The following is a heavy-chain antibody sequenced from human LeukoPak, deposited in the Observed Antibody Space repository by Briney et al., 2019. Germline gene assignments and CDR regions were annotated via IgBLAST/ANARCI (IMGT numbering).Heavy chain of an antibody. V-gene: IGHV1-2*02. CDR2: INPNSGGT. CDR3: ARANALYCSSTSCLFDY. CDR1: GYTFTSHG. Sequence: ASVKVSCKASGYTFTSHGISWVRQAPGQGLEWMAWINPNSGGTYYAQNFHDRITLTRDTSISTAYMELSRLRSDDTAIYYCARANALYCSSTSCLFDYWGQGTLVTVSS. D-gene: IGHD2-2*01. J-gene: IGHJ4*02.